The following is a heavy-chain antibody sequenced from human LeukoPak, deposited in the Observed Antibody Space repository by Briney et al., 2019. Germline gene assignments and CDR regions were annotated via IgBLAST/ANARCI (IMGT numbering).Heavy chain of an antibody. V-gene: IGHV3-11*01. D-gene: IGHD2-2*01. CDR1: GFTFSDYY. Sequence: PGGSLRLSCAASGFTFSDYYMSWIRQAPGKGLEWVSYISSSGSTIYYADSVKGRFTISRDDAKNSLYLQMNSLRAEDTAVYYCAKGGNGIVPAFYGMDVWGQGTTVTVSS. CDR2: ISSSGSTI. J-gene: IGHJ6*02. CDR3: AKGGNGIVPAFYGMDV.